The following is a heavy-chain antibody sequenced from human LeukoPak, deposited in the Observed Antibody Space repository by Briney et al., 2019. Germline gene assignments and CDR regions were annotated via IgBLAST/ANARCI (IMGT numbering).Heavy chain of an antibody. CDR1: GFTFSTYS. CDR3: ARDRGYFDN. V-gene: IGHV3-21*01. J-gene: IGHJ4*02. Sequence: GGSLRLSCAASGFTFSTYSMNWVRQAPGKGLEWLSSITSSSNYIYYADSVKGRFTISRDNVQNSLYLQMNSLRAEDTAMYYCARDRGYFDNWGQGTLVTVSS. CDR2: ITSSSNYI.